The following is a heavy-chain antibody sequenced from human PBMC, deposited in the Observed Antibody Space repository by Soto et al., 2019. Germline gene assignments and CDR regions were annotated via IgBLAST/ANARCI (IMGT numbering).Heavy chain of an antibody. Sequence: LRLSCAASGFTFINYAMTWVRQAPGEGLEWVSTISGNGASTHYADSVKGRFSISRDNSKNTLYLQMNSLRADDTAVYYCAKDYGSSRYFLDYWGQGALVTVSS. CDR3: AKDYGSSRYFLDY. D-gene: IGHD6-19*01. J-gene: IGHJ4*02. CDR2: ISGNGAST. CDR1: GFTFINYA. V-gene: IGHV3-23*01.